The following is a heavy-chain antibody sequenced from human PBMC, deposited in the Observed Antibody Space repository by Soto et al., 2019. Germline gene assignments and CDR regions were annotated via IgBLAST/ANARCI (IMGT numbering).Heavy chain of an antibody. J-gene: IGHJ3*02. Sequence: GGSLRLSCAASGFTFSSYAMSWVRQAPGKGLEWVSAISGSGGSTYYADSVKGRFTISRDNSKNTLYLQMNGLKAEDTAVYYCAKEEFCTDCSGGSCVRWDAFDIWGQGTMVTVSS. CDR2: ISGSGGST. CDR1: GFTFSSYA. D-gene: IGHD2-15*01. CDR3: AKEEFCTDCSGGSCVRWDAFDI. V-gene: IGHV3-23*01.